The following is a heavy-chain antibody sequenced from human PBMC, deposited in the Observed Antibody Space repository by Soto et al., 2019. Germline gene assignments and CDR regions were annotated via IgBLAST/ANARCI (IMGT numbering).Heavy chain of an antibody. Sequence: GASVKVSCKASGDTFTSYGISWVRQAPGQGLEWMGWINPNSGNTGYAQKLQGRVTMTTNTSISTAYMELSSLRSDDTAVYYCARGVMRPRGAFDPWGQGTLVTVSS. CDR1: GDTFTSYG. CDR2: INPNSGNT. CDR3: ARGVMRPRGAFDP. V-gene: IGHV1-8*02. J-gene: IGHJ5*02. D-gene: IGHD2-8*01.